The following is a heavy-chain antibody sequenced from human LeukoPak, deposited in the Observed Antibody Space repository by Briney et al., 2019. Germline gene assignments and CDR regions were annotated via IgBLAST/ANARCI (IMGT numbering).Heavy chain of an antibody. V-gene: IGHV1-46*01. CDR3: ARVTAMVNYFDY. CDR1: GYTFTSYY. D-gene: IGHD5-18*01. CDR2: INPSGGST. J-gene: IGHJ4*02. Sequence: ASVKVSCKSSGYTFTSYYMHWVRQAPGQGLEWMGIINPSGGSTSYAQKFQGRVTMTRDTSTSTVYMELSSLRSEDTAVYYCARVTAMVNYFDYWGQGPLVTVSS.